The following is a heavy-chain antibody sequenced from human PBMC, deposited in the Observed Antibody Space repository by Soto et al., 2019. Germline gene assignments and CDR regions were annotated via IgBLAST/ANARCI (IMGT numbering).Heavy chain of an antibody. CDR2: IFYSGSGS. V-gene: IGHV3-64D*06. CDR1: GFIFSTFG. J-gene: IGHJ4*02. Sequence: GGSLRLSCSASGFIFSTFGMFWVRQAPGQGLEYVSAIFYSGSGSYYADPVRGRFTVSRDNSKNMFYLQMSSLRVEDTALYFCVRGPSRGSSLFGPLDYWGQGTQVTSPQ. CDR3: VRGPSRGSSLFGPLDY. D-gene: IGHD3-3*01.